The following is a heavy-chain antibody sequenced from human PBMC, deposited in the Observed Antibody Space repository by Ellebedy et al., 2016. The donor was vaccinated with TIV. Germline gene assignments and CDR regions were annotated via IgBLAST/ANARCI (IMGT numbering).Heavy chain of an antibody. CDR1: GGSVSSGSYY. D-gene: IGHD6-13*01. V-gene: IGHV4-39*01. Sequence: SETLSLTCTVSGGSVSSGSYYWSWIRQPPGKGLEWIGSIYYSGSTYYNPSLKSRVTISVDTSKNQFSLKLSSVTAADTAVYYCARPAAAYNREGHWFDPWGQGTLVTVSS. CDR3: ARPAAAYNREGHWFDP. CDR2: IYYSGST. J-gene: IGHJ5*02.